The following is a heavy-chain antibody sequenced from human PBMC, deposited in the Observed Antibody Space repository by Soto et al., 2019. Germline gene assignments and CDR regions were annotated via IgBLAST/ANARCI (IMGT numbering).Heavy chain of an antibody. D-gene: IGHD3-16*01. CDR3: AREMGACSDSICYPGPYDS. Sequence: LRLSCAASGFTFTSYSMNWVRQAPGQGLEWVSYITSKSTTIKYADSVKGRFTVSRDNAKNSLYLQLNSLRDEDTAVYYCAREMGACSDSICYPGPYDSWGQGTLVTVSS. CDR1: GFTFTSYS. V-gene: IGHV3-48*02. J-gene: IGHJ5*02. CDR2: ITSKSTTI.